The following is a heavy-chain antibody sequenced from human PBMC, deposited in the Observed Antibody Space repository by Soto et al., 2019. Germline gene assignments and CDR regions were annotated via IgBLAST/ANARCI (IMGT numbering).Heavy chain of an antibody. Sequence: GGSVRLSCAGSGFTFNNFWMHWVRQAPGKGLVWVARINTDGSVTSHADSVKGRFTISRDNAKSTLYLQMNSLRAEDSAMYYCARQTGLGATNYWGRGTLVTVSS. D-gene: IGHD1-26*01. V-gene: IGHV3-74*01. CDR1: GFTFNNFW. CDR2: INTDGSVT. J-gene: IGHJ4*02. CDR3: ARQTGLGATNY.